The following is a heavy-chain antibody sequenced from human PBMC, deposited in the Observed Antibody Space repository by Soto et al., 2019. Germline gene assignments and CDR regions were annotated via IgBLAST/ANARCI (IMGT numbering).Heavy chain of an antibody. CDR2: VTPRSGEV. Sequence: QVHLVQSGAEVKRPGDSVKVSCQASGYTFTDYHIHWVRQAPGQGLEWMGRVTPRSGEVYYSPKFQGRVTLTRDTSISTAYRELTTLKFDDTAVVYCARVPILGPTGDFDYWGQGTLATVSS. D-gene: IGHD1-26*01. CDR3: ARVPILGPTGDFDY. V-gene: IGHV1-2*02. J-gene: IGHJ4*02. CDR1: GYTFTDYH.